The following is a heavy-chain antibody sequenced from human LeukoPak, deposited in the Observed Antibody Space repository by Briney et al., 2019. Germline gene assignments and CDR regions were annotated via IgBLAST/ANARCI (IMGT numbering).Heavy chain of an antibody. CDR2: ISWNSGSI. CDR1: GFTFDDYA. CDR3: AKDMSGSGGSCLVDY. V-gene: IGHV3-9*01. J-gene: IGHJ4*02. Sequence: GGSLRLSCAASGFTFDDYAMHWVRQAPGKGLEWVSGISWNSGSIGYADSVKGRFTISRDNAKNSLYLQMNSLRAEDTALYYCAKDMSGSGGSCLVDYWGQGTLVTVSS. D-gene: IGHD2-15*01.